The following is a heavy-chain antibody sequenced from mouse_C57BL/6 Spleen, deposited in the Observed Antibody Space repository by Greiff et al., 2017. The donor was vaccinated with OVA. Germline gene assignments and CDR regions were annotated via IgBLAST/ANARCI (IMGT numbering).Heavy chain of an antibody. J-gene: IGHJ1*03. CDR2: IYPSDSET. Sequence: VQLQQPGAELVRPGSSVKLSCKASGYTFTSYWMDWVKQRPGQGLEWIGNIYPSDSETHYNQKFKDKATLTVDKSSSTAYMQLSSLTSEDSAVYYCARGYYGSSPYWYFDVWGTGTTVTVSS. D-gene: IGHD1-1*01. CDR1: GYTFTSYW. CDR3: ARGYYGSSPYWYFDV. V-gene: IGHV1-61*01.